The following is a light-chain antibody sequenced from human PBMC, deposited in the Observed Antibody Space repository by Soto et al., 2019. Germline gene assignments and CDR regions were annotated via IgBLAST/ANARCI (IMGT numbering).Light chain of an antibody. V-gene: IGKV3D-20*02. CDR1: QTGSNSY. Sequence: IVLTQSPGTLSLSPGERATLSCRASQTGSNSYLAWYQQKSAQAPRLLIYGVSTRATGIPDRFSGSGSGTEFTLTISGLEPADLGVYYCQQRHNWPITFGQGTRLEIK. CDR3: QQRHNWPIT. J-gene: IGKJ5*01. CDR2: GVS.